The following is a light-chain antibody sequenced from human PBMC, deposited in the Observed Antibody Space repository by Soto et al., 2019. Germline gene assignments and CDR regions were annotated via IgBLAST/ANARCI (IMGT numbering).Light chain of an antibody. J-gene: IGLJ1*01. V-gene: IGLV2-14*01. CDR3: SSYTSSSTQV. Sequence: QSALTQPASVSGSPGQSITISCTGTSSDVGGYNYVSWYQQHLGKVPKLMIYEVSNRPSGVPNRFSGSKSGNTASLTISGLQAEDEADYYCSSYTSSSTQVFGTGTKVTVL. CDR2: EVS. CDR1: SSDVGGYNY.